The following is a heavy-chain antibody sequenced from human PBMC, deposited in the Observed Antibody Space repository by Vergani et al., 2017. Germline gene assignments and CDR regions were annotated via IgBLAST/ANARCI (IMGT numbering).Heavy chain of an antibody. Sequence: QVQLQESGPGLVKPSETLSLTCTVSGGSISSYYWSWIRQPPGKGLEWIGYIYYSGSTHYNPSLKSRVTISVDTSKNQFSLKLSSVTAADTAVYYCASTNGPIMADAFDIWGQGTMVTVSS. V-gene: IGHV4-59*01. CDR2: IYYSGST. J-gene: IGHJ3*02. D-gene: IGHD2-8*01. CDR3: ASTNGPIMADAFDI. CDR1: GGSISSYY.